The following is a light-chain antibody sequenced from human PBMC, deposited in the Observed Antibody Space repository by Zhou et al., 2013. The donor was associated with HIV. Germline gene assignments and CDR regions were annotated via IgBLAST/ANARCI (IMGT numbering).Light chain of an antibody. J-gene: IGKJ1*01. Sequence: EIVLTQSPATLSLSPGERATLSCRASHSVGYYLAWYQLRPGQAPRLLIYHASKRATGIPARFSGSGSGTDFTLTISSLEPEDFAVYYCQHYGYSPRTFGQGTKVEI. CDR3: QHYGYSPRT. CDR1: HSVGYY. CDR2: HAS. V-gene: IGKV3-11*01.